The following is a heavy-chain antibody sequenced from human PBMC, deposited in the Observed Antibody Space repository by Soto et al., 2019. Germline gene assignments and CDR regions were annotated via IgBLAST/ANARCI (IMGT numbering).Heavy chain of an antibody. CDR3: VKEDFDFWSGSRFWYFDL. D-gene: IGHD3-3*01. V-gene: IGHV3-30*02. Sequence: VGSLRLSCAASGFTFSSYGMHRVRQAPGKGLEWVAVIWYDGSDKYYADSVKGRFTISRDNSKNTLYLQMNSLRAEDTAVYYCVKEDFDFWSGSRFWYFDLWGRGILVTVSS. J-gene: IGHJ2*01. CDR2: IWYDGSDK. CDR1: GFTFSSYG.